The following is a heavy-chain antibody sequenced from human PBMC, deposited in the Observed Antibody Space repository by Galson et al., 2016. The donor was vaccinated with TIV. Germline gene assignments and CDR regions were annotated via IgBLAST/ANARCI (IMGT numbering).Heavy chain of an antibody. CDR3: TRHIGGDFGDY. CDR2: FFHPGAV. CDR1: GYSINSHYF. D-gene: IGHD2-21*02. V-gene: IGHV4-38-2*02. J-gene: IGHJ4*02. Sequence: SETLSLTCTVSGYSINSHYFWAWLRQPPGKGLEWIGSFFHPGAVYYNPSLERQVTMSGDTSKNHFSLRLTSVTAADTAIYYCTRHIGGDFGDYVGQGILVTVSS.